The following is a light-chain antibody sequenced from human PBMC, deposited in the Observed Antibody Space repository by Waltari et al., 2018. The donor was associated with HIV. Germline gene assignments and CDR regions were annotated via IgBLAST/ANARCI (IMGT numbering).Light chain of an antibody. J-gene: IGLJ1*01. Sequence: QSVLTQPPSVSGAPGQRVTISCTGSSSNIGAGYDVHWYQQLPGTAPNLLMYGNSNRPSGVPDRFSGSKAGTSASRAITGLQAEDEADYYCQSYDSSLSAFFGTGTKVTVL. CDR1: SSNIGAGYD. CDR3: QSYDSSLSAF. V-gene: IGLV1-40*01. CDR2: GNS.